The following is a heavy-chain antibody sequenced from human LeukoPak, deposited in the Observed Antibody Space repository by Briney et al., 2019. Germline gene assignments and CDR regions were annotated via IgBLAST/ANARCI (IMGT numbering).Heavy chain of an antibody. Sequence: SETLSLTCTVSGGSISSGGYYWSWIRQHPGKGLEWIGYIYYSGSTNYNPSLKSRVTISVDTSKNQFSPKLSSVTAADTAVYYCARDGSHRGGWFDPWGQGTLVTVSS. V-gene: IGHV4-31*03. CDR2: IYYSGST. CDR3: ARDGSHRGGWFDP. CDR1: GGSISSGGYY. J-gene: IGHJ5*02. D-gene: IGHD3-16*01.